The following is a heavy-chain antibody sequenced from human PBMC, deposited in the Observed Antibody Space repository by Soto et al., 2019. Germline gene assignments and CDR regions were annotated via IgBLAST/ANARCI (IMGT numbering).Heavy chain of an antibody. D-gene: IGHD4-17*01. CDR1: GFTFSSYA. CDR3: AKASYGDYYYYYGMDV. J-gene: IGHJ6*02. Sequence: GGSLRLSCAGSGFTFSSYAMSWVRQAPGKGLEWVSAISGSGGSTYYADSVKGRFTISRDNSKNTLYLQMNSLRAEDTAVYYCAKASYGDYYYYYGMDVWGQGTTVTVSS. CDR2: ISGSGGST. V-gene: IGHV3-23*01.